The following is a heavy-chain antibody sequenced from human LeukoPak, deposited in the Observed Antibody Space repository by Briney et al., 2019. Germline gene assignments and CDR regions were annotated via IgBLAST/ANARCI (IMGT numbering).Heavy chain of an antibody. CDR3: ARDSGVQRPYSAFDY. D-gene: IGHD3-10*01. V-gene: IGHV1-46*01. J-gene: IGHJ4*02. CDR1: GYTFTSYY. Sequence: GASVKVSCKASGYTFTSYYMHWVRQAPGQGLEWMGIINPSGGSTSYAQKFQGRVTMTRDTSTSTVYMELSSLRSEDTAVYYCARDSGVQRPYSAFDYWGQGTLVTVSS. CDR2: INPSGGST.